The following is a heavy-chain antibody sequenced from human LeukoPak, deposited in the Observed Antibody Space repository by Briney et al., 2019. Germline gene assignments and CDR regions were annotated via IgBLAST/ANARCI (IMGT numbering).Heavy chain of an antibody. V-gene: IGHV4-4*07. J-gene: IGHJ5*02. CDR1: GGSISSYY. Sequence: PSETLSLTCTVSGGSISSYYWSWIRQPAGKGLEWIGRIYTSGSTNYNPSLKSRVTMSVDTSKNQFSLKLSSVTAADTAVYYWARATHDYVWGLRWFDPWGQGTLVTVSS. CDR3: ARATHDYVWGLRWFDP. CDR2: IYTSGST. D-gene: IGHD3-16*01.